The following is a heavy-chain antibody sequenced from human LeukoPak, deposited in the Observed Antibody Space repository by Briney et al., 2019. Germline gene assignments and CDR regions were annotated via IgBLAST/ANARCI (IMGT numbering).Heavy chain of an antibody. J-gene: IGHJ4*02. CDR3: ARLGAAAGTDY. CDR2: IKQDGSEK. V-gene: IGHV3-7*01. Sequence: GGSLRLSCAASGFTLSSYWMSWVRQAPGKGLEWMANIKQDGSEKYYVDSVKGRFTISRDNAKNSLYLQMNSLRAEDTAVYYCARLGAAAGTDYWGQGTLVTVSS. CDR1: GFTLSSYW. D-gene: IGHD6-13*01.